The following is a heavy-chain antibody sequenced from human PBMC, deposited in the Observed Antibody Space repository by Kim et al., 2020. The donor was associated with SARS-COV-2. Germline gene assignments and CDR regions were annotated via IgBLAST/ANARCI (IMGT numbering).Heavy chain of an antibody. J-gene: IGHJ4*02. CDR3: ARDPGSSGWSSNFDY. D-gene: IGHD6-19*01. Sequence: DSGKGRFTISRDNSKNTLYLQMNSLRAEDTAVYYCARDPGSSGWSSNFDYWGQGTLVTVSS. V-gene: IGHV3-30*01.